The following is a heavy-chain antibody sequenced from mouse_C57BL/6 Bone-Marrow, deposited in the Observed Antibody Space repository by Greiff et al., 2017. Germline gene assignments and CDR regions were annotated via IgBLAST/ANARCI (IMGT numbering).Heavy chain of an antibody. J-gene: IGHJ3*01. Sequence: QVQLKQSGAALVKPGASVKLSCKASGYTFTSYWMQWVKQRPGQGLEWIGEIDPSDSNTNYNQKVKGKATVNVDTSSSTAYMQLSSLTSEDSAVYYSAREKGNYDYDFAYWGQGTLVTVSA. CDR2: IDPSDSNT. CDR3: AREKGNYDYDFAY. D-gene: IGHD2-4*01. CDR1: GYTFTSYW. V-gene: IGHV1-50*01.